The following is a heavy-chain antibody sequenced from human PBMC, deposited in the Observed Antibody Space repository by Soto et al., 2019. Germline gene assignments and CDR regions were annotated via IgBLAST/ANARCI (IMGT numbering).Heavy chain of an antibody. V-gene: IGHV1-69*19. CDR1: GGTFNTYA. J-gene: IGHJ4*02. CDR2: ISPMFGAA. CDR3: AREFQVHTPAFVY. Sequence: QVQLVQSGAEMKKPGSSVKVSCQSSGGTFNTYAMNWVRQAPGQGPEWMGDISPMFGAANYAPKFQGRVTITADESTGTSYMQLSILTSEDTALYFCAREFQVHTPAFVYWGQGTLVTVSS. D-gene: IGHD3-10*01.